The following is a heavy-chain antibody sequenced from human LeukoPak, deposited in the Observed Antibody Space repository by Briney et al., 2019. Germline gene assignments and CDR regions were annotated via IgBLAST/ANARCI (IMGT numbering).Heavy chain of an antibody. CDR3: AKKRDIVVVVAAEPDAFDI. Sequence: GGSLRLSCAASGFTFSNHGMNWVRQAPGKGLEWVSAISGSGGSTYYADSVKGRFTISRDNSKNTLYLQMNSLRAEDTAVYYCAKKRDIVVVVAAEPDAFDIWGQGTMVTVSS. CDR2: ISGSGGST. V-gene: IGHV3-23*01. J-gene: IGHJ3*02. D-gene: IGHD2-15*01. CDR1: GFTFSNHG.